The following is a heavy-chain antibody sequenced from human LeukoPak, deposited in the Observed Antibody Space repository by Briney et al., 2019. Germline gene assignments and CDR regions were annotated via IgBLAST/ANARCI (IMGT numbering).Heavy chain of an antibody. CDR1: GFTFSSYG. CDR2: ISYDGSNK. V-gene: IGHV3-30*18. D-gene: IGHD6-13*01. J-gene: IGHJ4*02. CDR3: AKRAAAGTFDFDY. Sequence: GRSLRLSCAASGFTFSSYGMHWVRQAPGKGLEGVAVISYDGSNKYYADSVKGRFTISRDNSKNTLYLQMDSLRAEDTAVYYCAKRAAAGTFDFDYWGQGTLVTVSS.